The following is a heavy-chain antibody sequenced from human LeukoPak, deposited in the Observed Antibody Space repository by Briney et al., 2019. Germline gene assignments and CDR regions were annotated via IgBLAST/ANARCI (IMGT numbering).Heavy chain of an antibody. D-gene: IGHD5-12*01. V-gene: IGHV3-23*01. J-gene: IGHJ4*02. CDR2: ISGSGGST. CDR3: AKGPDRGIVTTGFDY. CDR1: GFTFSSYA. Sequence: PGGSLRLSCAASGFTFSSYAMSWVRQAPGKGLEWVSAISGSGGSTYYADSVKGRFTISRDNSKNTLYLQMNSLRAEDTAVYYCAKGPDRGIVTTGFDYWGQGTLVTVSS.